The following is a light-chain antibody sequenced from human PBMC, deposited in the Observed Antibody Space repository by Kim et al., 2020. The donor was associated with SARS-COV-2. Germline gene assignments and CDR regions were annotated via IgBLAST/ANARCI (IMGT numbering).Light chain of an antibody. CDR1: SLRSYY. CDR2: GKN. CDR3: SSRESSANPCM. J-gene: IGLJ3*02. V-gene: IGLV3-19*01. Sequence: SSELTQDPAVSVALRQTVRITCQGDSLRSYYATWYQQKPGQAPVLVFYGKNNRPSGIPDRFSGSYSGNTASLTITAAQAEDEADYYCSSRESSANPCMFGGGTQLTVL.